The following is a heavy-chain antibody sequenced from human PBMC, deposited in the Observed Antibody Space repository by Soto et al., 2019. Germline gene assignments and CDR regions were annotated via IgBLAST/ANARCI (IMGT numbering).Heavy chain of an antibody. Sequence: QVQLVESGGGLVKPGGSLRLSCAASGFTFSDYYMSWIRQAPGKGLEWVSYISSSGSTIYYADSVKGRFTISRDNAKNSLYLQMNSLRAADTAVYYCARGAPFNYDYIWGSHFDYWGQGTLVTVSS. D-gene: IGHD3-16*01. J-gene: IGHJ4*02. V-gene: IGHV3-11*01. CDR2: ISSSGSTI. CDR1: GFTFSDYY. CDR3: ARGAPFNYDYIWGSHFDY.